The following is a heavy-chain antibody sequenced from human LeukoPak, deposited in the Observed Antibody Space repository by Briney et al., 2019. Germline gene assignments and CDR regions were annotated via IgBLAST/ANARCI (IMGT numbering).Heavy chain of an antibody. V-gene: IGHV1-2*02. CDR1: GYTFTGYY. D-gene: IGHD6-13*01. CDR3: ARQQQLLDY. CDR2: FNPDSGGT. Sequence: VASVKVSCKASGYTFTGYYMHWVRQAPGQGLEWMGWFNPDSGGTHYAQKFRGRVTMTRDTSISTAYMELNRLRSDDTAVYYCARQQQLLDYWGQGTLVTVSS. J-gene: IGHJ4*02.